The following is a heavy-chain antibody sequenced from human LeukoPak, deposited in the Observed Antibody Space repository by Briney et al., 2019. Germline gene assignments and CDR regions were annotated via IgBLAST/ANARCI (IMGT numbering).Heavy chain of an antibody. CDR3: ARRGDSSVIHGFDI. CDR2: IYYTGRT. J-gene: IGHJ3*02. Sequence: SQTLSLTCTVSGASIKSESHHWSWLRQHPGKDLEWIGYIYYTGRTYYNPSLNSRVTISVDTSRNQFSLKMISVTAADTAVYYCARRGDSSVIHGFDIWGQGTMVTVSS. D-gene: IGHD2-21*01. V-gene: IGHV4-31*03. CDR1: GASIKSESHH.